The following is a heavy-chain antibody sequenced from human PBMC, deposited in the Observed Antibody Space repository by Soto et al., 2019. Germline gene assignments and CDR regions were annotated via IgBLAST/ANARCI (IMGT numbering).Heavy chain of an antibody. D-gene: IGHD1-26*01. Sequence: ASVKVSCKASGYTFTSYYMNWVRQAPGQGLEWMGMINPSGGSTSYAQKFQGRVTMTRDTSTSTVYMELSSLRSEDTAVYYCAREIVGDYYYYYGMDVWGQGTTVTVSS. CDR1: GYTFTSYY. CDR2: INPSGGST. J-gene: IGHJ6*02. V-gene: IGHV1-46*01. CDR3: AREIVGDYYYYYGMDV.